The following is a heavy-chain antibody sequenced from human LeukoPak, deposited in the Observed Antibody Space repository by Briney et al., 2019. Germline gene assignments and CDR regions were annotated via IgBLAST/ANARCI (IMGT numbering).Heavy chain of an antibody. Sequence: SETLSLTCTVSGGSISSYYWSWIRQPPGKGLEWIGYIYYSGSTNYNPSLKSRVTISVDTSKNQFSLKLSSVTAADTAVYYCAGHLPSASRAAGPVAFDYWGQGTLVTVSS. CDR1: GGSISSYY. V-gene: IGHV4-59*08. CDR3: AGHLPSASRAAGPVAFDY. CDR2: IYYSGST. D-gene: IGHD6-13*01. J-gene: IGHJ4*02.